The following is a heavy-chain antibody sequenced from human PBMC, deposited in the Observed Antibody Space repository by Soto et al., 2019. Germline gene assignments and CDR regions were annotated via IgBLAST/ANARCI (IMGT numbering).Heavy chain of an antibody. J-gene: IGHJ6*02. Sequence: SETLSLTCAVYGGSFSGYYWSWIRQPPGKGLEWIGEINHSGSTNYNPSLKSRVTISVDTSKNQFSLKLSSVTAADTAVYYCARIPMWDIVVVPAANYYGMDVWGQGTKVTVSS. CDR1: GGSFSGYY. D-gene: IGHD2-2*01. CDR3: ARIPMWDIVVVPAANYYGMDV. CDR2: INHSGST. V-gene: IGHV4-34*01.